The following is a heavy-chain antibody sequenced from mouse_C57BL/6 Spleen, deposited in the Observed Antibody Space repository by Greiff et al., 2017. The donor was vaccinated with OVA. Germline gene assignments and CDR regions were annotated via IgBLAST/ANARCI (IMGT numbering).Heavy chain of an antibody. Sequence: VQLKESGGGLVKPGGSLKLSCAASGFTFSSYAMSWVRQTPEKRLEWVATISDGGSYTYYPDNVKGRFTISRDNAKNNLYLQMSHLKSDDTAMYYCARAPYWYFDVWGTGTTVTVSS. CDR1: GFTFSSYA. CDR2: ISDGGSYT. J-gene: IGHJ1*03. CDR3: ARAPYWYFDV. V-gene: IGHV5-4*01.